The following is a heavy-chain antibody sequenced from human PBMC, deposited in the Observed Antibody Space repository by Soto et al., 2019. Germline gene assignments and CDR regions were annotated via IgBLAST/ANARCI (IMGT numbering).Heavy chain of an antibody. J-gene: IGHJ4*02. D-gene: IGHD6-13*01. CDR1: GGTFSSYA. CDR2: IIPIFGTA. CDR3: ARCQAPYSSSWDGGFDY. Sequence: QVQLVQSGAEVKKPGSSVKVSCKASGGTFSSYAISWVRQAPGQGLEWMGGIIPIFGTANYAQKFQGRVTITADESTSTAYMELSSLRSEDTAVYYCARCQAPYSSSWDGGFDYWGQGTLVTVSS. V-gene: IGHV1-69*01.